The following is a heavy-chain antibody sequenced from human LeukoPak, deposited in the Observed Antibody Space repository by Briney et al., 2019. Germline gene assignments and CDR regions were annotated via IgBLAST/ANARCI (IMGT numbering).Heavy chain of an antibody. CDR1: GFTFSSYG. CDR3: ARGCSVTRCYEGDY. J-gene: IGHJ4*02. D-gene: IGHD2-2*01. V-gene: IGHV3-30*03. Sequence: GGSLRLSCAASGFTFSSYGMHWVRQAPGKGLEWVAVISYDGSNKYYADSVKGRFTISRDNAKNSLYLQMNSLSDEDTAVYYCARGCSVTRCYEGDYWGQGTLVTVSS. CDR2: ISYDGSNK.